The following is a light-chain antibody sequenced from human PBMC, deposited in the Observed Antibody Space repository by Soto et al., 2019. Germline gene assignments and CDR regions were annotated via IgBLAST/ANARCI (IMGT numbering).Light chain of an antibody. CDR1: QNISRW. V-gene: IGKV1-5*03. CDR2: GAS. J-gene: IGKJ1*01. Sequence: DIQMTQSPSTLSASVGDRVTITCRASQNISRWLAWYQQKPGKDPKLLMHGASSLESGVPSRLSGSGSGTEFTLTISSLQPDDLATYYCQQHNTYSRTCGPGNKVDIK. CDR3: QQHNTYSRT.